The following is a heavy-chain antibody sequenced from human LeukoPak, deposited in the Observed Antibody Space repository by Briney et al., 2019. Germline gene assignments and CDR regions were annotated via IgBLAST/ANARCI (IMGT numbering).Heavy chain of an antibody. Sequence: GASVKVSCKASGGTFSSYAISWVRQAPGQGLEWMGGIIPIFGTANYAQKFQGRVTITADESTGTAYMELSSLRSEDTAVYYCARARNYDFWSGTYNWFDPWGQGTLVTVSS. J-gene: IGHJ5*02. CDR2: IIPIFGTA. D-gene: IGHD3-3*01. CDR3: ARARNYDFWSGTYNWFDP. CDR1: GGTFSSYA. V-gene: IGHV1-69*13.